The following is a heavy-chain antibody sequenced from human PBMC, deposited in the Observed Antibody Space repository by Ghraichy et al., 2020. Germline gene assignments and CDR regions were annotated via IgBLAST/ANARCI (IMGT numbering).Heavy chain of an antibody. CDR3: ARIAFGGRLRLGELSLRNDY. CDR1: GGSFSGYY. J-gene: IGHJ4*02. Sequence: SQTLSLTCAVYGGSFSGYYWSWIRQPPGKGLEWIGEINHSGSTNYNPSLKSRVTISVDTSKNQFSLKLSSVTAADTAVYYCARIAFGGRLRLGELSLRNDYWGQGTLVTVSS. D-gene: IGHD3-16*02. CDR2: INHSGST. V-gene: IGHV4-34*01.